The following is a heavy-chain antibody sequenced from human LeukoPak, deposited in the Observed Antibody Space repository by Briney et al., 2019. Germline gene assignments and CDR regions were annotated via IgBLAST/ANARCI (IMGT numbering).Heavy chain of an antibody. CDR2: IYYSGST. J-gene: IGHJ5*02. CDR3: ARHGDQYSSSWTSDWFDP. CDR1: GGSISSYY. D-gene: IGHD6-13*01. V-gene: IGHV4-59*08. Sequence: PSETLSLTCTVAGGSISSYYWSWIRQPPGKGLELIGYIYYSGSTNYNPSLKSRVTISVDTSKNQFSLKLSSVTAADTAVYYCARHGDQYSSSWTSDWFDPWGQGTLVTVSS.